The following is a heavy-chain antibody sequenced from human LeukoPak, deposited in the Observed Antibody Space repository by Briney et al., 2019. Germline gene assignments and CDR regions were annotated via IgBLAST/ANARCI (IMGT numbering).Heavy chain of an antibody. CDR2: IYYSGST. CDR3: ARARDIVVVTPEAFDI. V-gene: IGHV4-39*01. D-gene: IGHD2-2*01. J-gene: IGHJ3*02. CDR1: GGSISSSSYY. Sequence: TASETLSLTCTVSGGSISSSSYYWGWIRQPPGKGLEWIGSIYYSGSTYYNPSLKSRVTISVDTSKNQFSLKLSSVTAADTAVYYCARARDIVVVTPEAFDIWGQGTMVTVSS.